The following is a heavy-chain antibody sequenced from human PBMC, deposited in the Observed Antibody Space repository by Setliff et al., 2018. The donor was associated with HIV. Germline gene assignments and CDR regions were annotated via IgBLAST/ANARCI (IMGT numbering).Heavy chain of an antibody. J-gene: IGHJ4*02. CDR3: ARGPPIVVGPDALLTFDY. D-gene: IGHD2-2*01. CDR1: GYTFTSYY. V-gene: IGHV1-46*01. Sequence: ASVKVSCKASGYTFTSYYMHWVRQAPAQGLEWMGIINPSGGSTSYAQKVQGRVTMTRDTSTSTAYMELRSLRSDDTAVYYCARGPPIVVGPDALLTFDYWGQGTLVTVSS. CDR2: INPSGGST.